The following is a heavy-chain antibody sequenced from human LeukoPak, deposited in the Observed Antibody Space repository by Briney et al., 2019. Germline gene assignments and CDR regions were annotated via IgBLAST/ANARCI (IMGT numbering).Heavy chain of an antibody. J-gene: IGHJ6*02. V-gene: IGHV1-69*10. CDR3: TTRACHAGGCSSSFYYYYGLHF. CDR2: IIPILGTA. Sequence: AASVTVSCKASGNSISNYAVSWVRQAPGQGFEWMGGIIPILGTADYAQKFQGRVTITADQSTSTTYMALSSLKSEDTATYYCTTRACHAGGCSSSFYYYYGLHFWGQGTTVSVSS. CDR1: GNSISNYA. D-gene: IGHD3-16*01.